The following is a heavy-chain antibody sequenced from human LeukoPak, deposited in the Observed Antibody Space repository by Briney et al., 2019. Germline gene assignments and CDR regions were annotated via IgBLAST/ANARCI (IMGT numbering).Heavy chain of an antibody. J-gene: IGHJ4*02. V-gene: IGHV4-34*01. CDR1: GGSFSGYY. D-gene: IGHD6-13*01. Sequence: SETLSLTCAVYGGSFSGYYWSWIRQPPGKGLEWIGEINHSGSTNYNPSLKSRVTISVDTSKNQFSLKLSSVTAADTAVYYCARISPYSSSWYYFDYWGQGTLVTVSS. CDR3: ARISPYSSSWYYFDY. CDR2: INHSGST.